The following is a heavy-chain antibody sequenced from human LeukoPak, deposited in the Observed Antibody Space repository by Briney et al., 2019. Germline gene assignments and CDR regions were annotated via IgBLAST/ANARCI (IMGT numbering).Heavy chain of an antibody. V-gene: IGHV3-30*02. CDR1: GFTFSTYG. D-gene: IGHD6-19*01. CDR2: IRYDGSAK. CDR3: GRDVVVSGWGNCFDT. Sequence: GGSLRLSCAASGFTFSTYGMHWVRQIPGKGLEWMAFIRYDGSAKFYTDSVKGRFTISRDNARNTLFLQMNSLGTEDTALYYCGRDVVVSGWGNCFDTWGQGTLVTVSS. J-gene: IGHJ5*02.